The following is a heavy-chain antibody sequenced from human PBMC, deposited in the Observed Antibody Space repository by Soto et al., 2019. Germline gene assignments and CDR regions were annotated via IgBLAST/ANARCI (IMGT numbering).Heavy chain of an antibody. CDR2: IYYSGST. Sequence: SETLSLTCTVSGGSISSYYWSWIRQPPGKGLEWIGYIYYSGSTNYNPSLKSRVTISVDTSKNQFSLKLSSVTAADTAVYYCARDVVVAAPYYYYHGMDVWGQGTTVTVSS. CDR3: ARDVVVAAPYYYYHGMDV. CDR1: GGSISSYY. V-gene: IGHV4-59*01. J-gene: IGHJ6*02. D-gene: IGHD2-15*01.